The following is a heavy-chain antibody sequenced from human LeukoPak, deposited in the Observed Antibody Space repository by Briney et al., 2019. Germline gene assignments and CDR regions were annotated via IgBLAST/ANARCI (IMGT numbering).Heavy chain of an antibody. CDR3: ARSGYYDILTGYFAFDY. V-gene: IGHV3-21*01. CDR1: GFTFSSYS. CDR2: IGSSSSYI. Sequence: GGSLRLSCAASGFTFSSYSMNWVRQAPGKGLEWVSSIGSSSSYIYYADSVKGRFTISRDNAKNSLYLQMNSLRAEDTAVYYCARSGYYDILTGYFAFDYWGQGTLVTVSS. J-gene: IGHJ4*02. D-gene: IGHD3-9*01.